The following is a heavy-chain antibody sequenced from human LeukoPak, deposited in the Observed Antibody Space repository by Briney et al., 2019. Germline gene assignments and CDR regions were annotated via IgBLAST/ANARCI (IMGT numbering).Heavy chain of an antibody. V-gene: IGHV4-4*02. CDR3: ARDQGYSSSWYPVDAFDI. J-gene: IGHJ3*02. D-gene: IGHD6-13*01. Sequence: SETLSLTCAVSGGAISSSNWWSWVRQPPGKGMEWIGEIYHSGSTNYNPSLKCRVTISVDKSKTQFSLKLSSVTAADTAVYYCARDQGYSSSWYPVDAFDIWGQGTMVTVSS. CDR1: GGAISSSNW. CDR2: IYHSGST.